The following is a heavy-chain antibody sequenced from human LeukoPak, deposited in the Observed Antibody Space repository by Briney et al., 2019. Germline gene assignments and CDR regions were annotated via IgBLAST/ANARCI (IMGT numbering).Heavy chain of an antibody. CDR3: ARHAGYSSGWYQELDY. Sequence: PSETLSLTCTVSGGSISNYYWSWIRQPPGKGLEWIGYIYYSGSTNYNPSLKSRVTISVDTSKNQFSLKLSSVTAADTAVYYCARHAGYSSGWYQELDYWGQGTLVTVSS. CDR1: GGSISNYY. D-gene: IGHD6-19*01. V-gene: IGHV4-59*01. J-gene: IGHJ4*02. CDR2: IYYSGST.